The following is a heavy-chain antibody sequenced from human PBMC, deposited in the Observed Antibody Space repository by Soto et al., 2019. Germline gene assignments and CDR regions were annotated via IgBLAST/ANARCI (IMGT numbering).Heavy chain of an antibody. V-gene: IGHV4-34*01. CDR1: GGSFSDYY. CDR2: INHRGST. CDR3: ARPRGPGAIYNWFDP. Sequence: QVQLQQWGAGLLKPSETLSLTCAVYGGSFSDYYWTWIRQPPGKGLEWIGEINHRGSTNYNPSLKSRVTILIDTPKNQFSLKLSAVTASDTAVYVCARPRGPGAIYNWFDPWGQGTLVTVSS. D-gene: IGHD2-21*01. J-gene: IGHJ5*02.